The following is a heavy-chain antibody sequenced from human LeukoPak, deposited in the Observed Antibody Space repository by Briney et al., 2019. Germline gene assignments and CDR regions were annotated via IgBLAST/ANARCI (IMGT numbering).Heavy chain of an antibody. J-gene: IGHJ4*02. D-gene: IGHD3-22*01. CDR3: AHMPHHQYTYYYDSSGYYYGDY. V-gene: IGHV2-5*02. CDR1: GFSLSTSGVG. CDR2: IYWDDDK. Sequence: TESGPTLVKPTQTLTLTCTFSGFSLSTSGVGVGWIRQPPGKALEWLALIYWDDDKRYSPSLKSRLTITKDTSKNQVVLTMTNMDPVDTATYYCAHMPHHQYTYYYDSSGYYYGDYWGQGTLVTVSS.